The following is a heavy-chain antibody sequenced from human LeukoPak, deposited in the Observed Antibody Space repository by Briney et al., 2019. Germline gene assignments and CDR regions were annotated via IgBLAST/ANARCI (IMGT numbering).Heavy chain of an antibody. D-gene: IGHD3-16*01. J-gene: IGHJ4*02. V-gene: IGHV3-22*01. CDR2: KKNRANDWTT. CDR3: SRVIFWGRPFNY. CDR1: GFRFSYYY. Sequence: GGSVTLSCAASGFRFSYYYIRGVRQAPGKGLEWVGFKKNRANDWTTEQTTSVTGRVKISSDDSKPITHLQVKSLKTEDTAVYYCSRVIFWGRPFNYWGQGTLVTVSS.